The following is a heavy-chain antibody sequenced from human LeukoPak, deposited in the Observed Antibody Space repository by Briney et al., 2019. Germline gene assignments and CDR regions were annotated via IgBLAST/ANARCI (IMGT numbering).Heavy chain of an antibody. CDR3: ASSRYSSSWGLYYYYYGMDV. D-gene: IGHD6-13*01. J-gene: IGHJ6*02. V-gene: IGHV4-59*01. Sequence: PSETLSLTCTVSGGSISSYYWSWIRLPPGKGLEWIGYIYYTGATYYNPSLKSRVTISVDTSKNQFSLKLSSVTAADTAVYYCASSRYSSSWGLYYYYYGMDVWGQGTTVTVSS. CDR2: IYYTGAT. CDR1: GGSISSYY.